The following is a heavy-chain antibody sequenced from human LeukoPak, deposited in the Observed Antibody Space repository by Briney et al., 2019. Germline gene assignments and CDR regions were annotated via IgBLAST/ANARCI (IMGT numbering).Heavy chain of an antibody. V-gene: IGHV4-34*01. D-gene: IGHD3-10*01. CDR2: INHSGST. J-gene: IGHJ6*02. Sequence: SETLSLTCAVYGGSFSGYYWSWIRQPPGKGLEWIGEINHSGSTNYNPSLKSRVTISVDTSKNQFSLKLSSVTAADTAVYYCARGLYYYGSGSYSYYYYYYGMDVWGQGTTVTVSS. CDR1: GGSFSGYY. CDR3: ARGLYYYGSGSYSYYYYYYGMDV.